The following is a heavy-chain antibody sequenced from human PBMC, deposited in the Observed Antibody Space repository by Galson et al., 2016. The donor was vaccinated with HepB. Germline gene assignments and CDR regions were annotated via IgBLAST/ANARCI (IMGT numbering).Heavy chain of an antibody. CDR2: ISYSGST. V-gene: IGHV4-39*01. CDR1: GGSISSTIYY. CDR3: ARLSCSTTDCLHPPYDS. D-gene: IGHD3-16*01. J-gene: IGHJ4*02. Sequence: SETLSLTCTVSGGSISSTIYYWGWIRQPPGKGLEWIGSISYSGSTYYNPSLKSRVTISVDTSKNHFSLILTSVTAADTGMYYCARLSCSTTDCLHPPYDSWGQGTLVTVSS.